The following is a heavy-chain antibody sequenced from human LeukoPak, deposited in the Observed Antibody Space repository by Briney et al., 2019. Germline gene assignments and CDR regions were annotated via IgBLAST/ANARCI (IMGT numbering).Heavy chain of an antibody. D-gene: IGHD2-2*02. J-gene: IGHJ5*02. V-gene: IGHV4-39*01. CDR3: TRTYCSSTSCYTELFDP. CDR1: GGSISSSSYY. CDR2: IYYSGST. Sequence: PSETLSLTCTVSGGSISSSSYYWGWIRQPPGKGLEWIGSIYYSGSTYYNPSLKSRVTISVDTSKNQFSLKLSSVTAADTAVYYCTRTYCSSTSCYTELFDPWGQGTLVTVSS.